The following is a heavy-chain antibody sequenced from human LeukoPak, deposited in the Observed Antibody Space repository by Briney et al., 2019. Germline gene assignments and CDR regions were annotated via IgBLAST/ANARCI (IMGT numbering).Heavy chain of an antibody. CDR2: IIPISGTA. CDR1: GGTFSSYA. V-gene: IGHV1-69*01. Sequence: GSSVKVSCEASGGTFSSYAISWVRQAPGQGLEWMGGIIPISGTANYAQKFQGRVTITADESTSTAYMELSSLRSEDTAVYYCATMKYCSSTSCYGGAYGYWGQGTLVTVSS. J-gene: IGHJ4*02. CDR3: ATMKYCSSTSCYGGAYGY. D-gene: IGHD2-2*01.